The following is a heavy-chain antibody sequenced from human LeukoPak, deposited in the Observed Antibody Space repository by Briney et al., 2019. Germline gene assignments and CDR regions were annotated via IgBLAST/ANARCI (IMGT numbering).Heavy chain of an antibody. CDR1: GFTFSNYW. V-gene: IGHV3-7*01. J-gene: IGHJ4*02. CDR2: IKEDGGEK. CDR3: AGFPSSLGY. Sequence: PGGSLRLSCAASGFTFSNYWMNWVRQAPGKGLEWVANIKEDGGEKYYVDSVKGRFTISRDNARNSLYLQMNSLRAEDTAVYYCAGFPSSLGYWGQGTLVTVSS. D-gene: IGHD3-10*01.